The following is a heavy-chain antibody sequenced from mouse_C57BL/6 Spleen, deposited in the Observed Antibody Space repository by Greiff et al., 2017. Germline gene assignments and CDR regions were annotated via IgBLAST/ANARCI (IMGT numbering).Heavy chain of an antibody. Sequence: EVLLVESEGGLVQPGSSMKLSCTASGFTFSDYYMAWVRQVPEKGLEWVANINYDGSSTYYLYSLKSRFIISRDNAKNILYLQMSSLKYEDTATYFCASYDGHGGAMDYWGQGTSVTVSS. J-gene: IGHJ4*01. CDR2: INYDGSST. CDR1: GFTFSDYY. CDR3: ASYDGHGGAMDY. V-gene: IGHV5-16*01. D-gene: IGHD2-3*01.